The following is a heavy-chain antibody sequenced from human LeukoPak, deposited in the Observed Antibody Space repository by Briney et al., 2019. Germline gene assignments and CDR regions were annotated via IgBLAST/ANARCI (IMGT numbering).Heavy chain of an antibody. D-gene: IGHD3-22*01. V-gene: IGHV3-33*06. Sequence: GGSLRLSCAASGFTFSSYGMHSVRQAPGKGLEWVAVIWYDGSNKYYADSVKGRFTISRDNSKNTLYLQMNSLRAEDTAVYYCAKDHYYDSSGFDYWGQGTLVTVSS. CDR2: IWYDGSNK. CDR1: GFTFSSYG. CDR3: AKDHYYDSSGFDY. J-gene: IGHJ4*02.